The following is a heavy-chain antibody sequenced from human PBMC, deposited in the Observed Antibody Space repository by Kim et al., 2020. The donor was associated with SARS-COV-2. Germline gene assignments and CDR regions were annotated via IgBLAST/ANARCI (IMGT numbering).Heavy chain of an antibody. V-gene: IGHV4-4*02. J-gene: IGHJ4*02. CDR1: GGSISSSNW. CDR2: IYHSGST. D-gene: IGHD6-19*01. CDR3: ARVSWLVRTFDY. Sequence: SETLSLTCAVSGGSISSSNWWSWVHQPPGKGLEWIGEIYHSGSTNYNPSLKSRVTISVDKSKNQFSLKLSSVTAADTAVYYCARVSWLVRTFDYWGQGTLVTVSS.